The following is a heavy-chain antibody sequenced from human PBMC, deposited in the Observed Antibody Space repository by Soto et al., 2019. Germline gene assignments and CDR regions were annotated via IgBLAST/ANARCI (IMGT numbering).Heavy chain of an antibody. J-gene: IGHJ4*02. CDR1: GYTFTSYY. D-gene: IGHD3-22*01. V-gene: IGHV1-46*01. Sequence: ASVKVSCKASGYTFTSYYMHWVRQAPGQGLEWMGIINPSGGSTSYAQKFQGRVTMTRDTSTSTVYMELSSLRSEDTAVYYCARDGRGGHDSSGYLQLWGQGTLVTVSS. CDR3: ARDGRGGHDSSGYLQL. CDR2: INPSGGST.